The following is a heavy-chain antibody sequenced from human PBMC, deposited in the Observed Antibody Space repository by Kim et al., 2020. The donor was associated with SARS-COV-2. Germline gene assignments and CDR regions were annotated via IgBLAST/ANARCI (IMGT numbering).Heavy chain of an antibody. Sequence: SQTLSLTCTVSGGSVSSGSYYWSWIRQPPGKGLEWIGYIYYSGSTNYNPSLKSRVTISVDTSKNQFSLKLSSVTAADTAVYYCARVRRYFDWPLPRHYFDYWGQGTLVTVSS. V-gene: IGHV4-61*01. J-gene: IGHJ4*02. CDR1: GGSVSSGSYY. D-gene: IGHD3-9*01. CDR3: ARVRRYFDWPLPRHYFDY. CDR2: IYYSGST.